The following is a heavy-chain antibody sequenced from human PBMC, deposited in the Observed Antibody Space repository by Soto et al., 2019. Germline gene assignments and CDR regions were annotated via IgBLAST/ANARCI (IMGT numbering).Heavy chain of an antibody. D-gene: IGHD3-22*01. Sequence: SETLSLTCAVYGGSISSSLHYWGWVRQTPRKGLEWVASVYHSGRTYDNPSLKTRVTISVDTSKDQFSLNLNSVTAADTGVYYCVRQSDNYYDRQGYDALDIWGQGTMVTVSS. CDR3: VRQSDNYYDRQGYDALDI. CDR2: VYHSGRT. CDR1: GGSISSSLHY. V-gene: IGHV4-39*01. J-gene: IGHJ3*02.